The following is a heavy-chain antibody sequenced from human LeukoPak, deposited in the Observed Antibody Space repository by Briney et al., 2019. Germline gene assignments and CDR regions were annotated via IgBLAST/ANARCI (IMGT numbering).Heavy chain of an antibody. J-gene: IGHJ4*02. D-gene: IGHD4-11*01. V-gene: IGHV1-2*02. Sequence: ASVKVSCKTSGYTFTGYYLHWVRQAPGHGLEWMGWINPNSGATNYAQKFQGRVTMTRDTAITTAYMELSRLRSDDTAVYYCARAHMTTVTLGDYWGQGTLVTVSS. CDR2: INPNSGAT. CDR3: ARAHMTTVTLGDY. CDR1: GYTFTGYY.